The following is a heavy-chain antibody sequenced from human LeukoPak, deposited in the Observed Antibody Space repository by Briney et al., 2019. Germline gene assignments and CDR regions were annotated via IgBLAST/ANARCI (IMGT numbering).Heavy chain of an antibody. J-gene: IGHJ6*02. Sequence: GGSLRLSCVASGFMFSSYEMNWVRQAPGKGLEXXXXISNSGNNIDYADSVKGRFTISRDNAKNSQYLQMNNLRAEDTAVYYCARVGAFYSFYFGMDIWGQGTTVAVSS. CDR1: GFMFSSYE. V-gene: IGHV3-48*03. CDR3: ARVGAFYSFYFGMDI. D-gene: IGHD4-17*01. CDR2: ISNSGNNI.